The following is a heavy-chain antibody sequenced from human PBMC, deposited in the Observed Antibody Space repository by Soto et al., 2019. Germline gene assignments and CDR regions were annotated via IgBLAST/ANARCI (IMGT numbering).Heavy chain of an antibody. Sequence: QVQLVQSGAEVKKPGSSVKVSCKASGGTLSNYALSWVRQAPGQGLEWVGGIIPIFGTTNYAQNLQGRVTITADESTSTAYMELSSLRSEDTAVYYCARGVRTGFYGMDVWGQGTTVTVSS. D-gene: IGHD3-10*01. CDR1: GGTLSNYA. CDR3: ARGVRTGFYGMDV. CDR2: IIPIFGTT. V-gene: IGHV1-69*01. J-gene: IGHJ6*02.